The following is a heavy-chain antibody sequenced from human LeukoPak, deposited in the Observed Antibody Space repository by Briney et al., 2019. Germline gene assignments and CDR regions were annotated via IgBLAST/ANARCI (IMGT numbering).Heavy chain of an antibody. CDR1: GFTFSSYA. CDR3: AKIGYCSSTSCLGPLDY. Sequence: GGSLRLSCAASGFTFSSYAMSWVRRAPGKGLEWVSAISGSGGSTYYADSVKGRFTISRDNSKNTLYLQMNSLRAEDTAVYYCAKIGYCSSTSCLGPLDYWGQGTLVTISS. V-gene: IGHV3-23*01. CDR2: ISGSGGST. J-gene: IGHJ4*02. D-gene: IGHD2-2*01.